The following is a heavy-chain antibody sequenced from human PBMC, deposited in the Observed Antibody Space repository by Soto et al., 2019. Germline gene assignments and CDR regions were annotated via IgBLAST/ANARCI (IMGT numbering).Heavy chain of an antibody. J-gene: IGHJ4*02. CDR3: ARGGCSTGTCCDY. V-gene: IGHV3-30*03. CDR1: GLSFSEYD. Sequence: QVELVESGGGVVQPGRSLRLSCAASGLSFSEYDMHWVHQAPGKGLEWVAVISYDGRKQFYGDSVKGRFTISRDNSKETLYLQMNSLSADDTALYYCARGGCSTGTCCDYWGQGTLVTVSS. D-gene: IGHD3-10*02. CDR2: ISYDGRKQ.